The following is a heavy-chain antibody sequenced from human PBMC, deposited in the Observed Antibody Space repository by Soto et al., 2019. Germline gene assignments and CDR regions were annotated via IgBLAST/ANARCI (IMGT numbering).Heavy chain of an antibody. CDR2: TSSSSSYI. Sequence: PGGSLRLSCAASGFTLSSYRMNWVRQAPGKGLKRVSSTSSSSSYIYYADSVKGRFTISRDNAKNSLYLQMNSLRAEDTAVYYCAREYYDFWRTNTFHRYNWNYFDYWGQGTLVTVSS. CDR1: GFTLSSYR. J-gene: IGHJ4*02. V-gene: IGHV3-21*01. D-gene: IGHD3-3*01. CDR3: AREYYDFWRTNTFHRYNWNYFDY.